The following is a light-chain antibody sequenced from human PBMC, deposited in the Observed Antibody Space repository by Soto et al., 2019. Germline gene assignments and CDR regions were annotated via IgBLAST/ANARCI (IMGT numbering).Light chain of an antibody. CDR1: QSISIY. Sequence: DIQMTQSPSSLSASVGDRVTITCRASQSISIYLNWYQQKPGKAPKLLIYAASSLQSGVPSRFGGSGSGTDFTLTISRLQPEDLATYYCQQSLSAPLTFGGGTKVEIK. CDR2: AAS. CDR3: QQSLSAPLT. V-gene: IGKV1-39*01. J-gene: IGKJ4*01.